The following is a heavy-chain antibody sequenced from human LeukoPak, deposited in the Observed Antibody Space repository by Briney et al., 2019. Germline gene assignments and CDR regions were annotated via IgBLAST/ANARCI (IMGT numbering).Heavy chain of an antibody. J-gene: IGHJ4*02. CDR2: ISGPAGSW. Sequence: PGGSLRLSCSASGFTFSSYAMSWVRQAPGKGLEWVSGISGPAGSWDYADSVKGRFTISRDNSKNTLFLQMNSLRAEDTAIYYCAKKVGLVSAPLYYFDVWGQGTLVTVSS. D-gene: IGHD5/OR15-5a*01. V-gene: IGHV3-23*01. CDR3: AKKVGLVSAPLYYFDV. CDR1: GFTFSSYA.